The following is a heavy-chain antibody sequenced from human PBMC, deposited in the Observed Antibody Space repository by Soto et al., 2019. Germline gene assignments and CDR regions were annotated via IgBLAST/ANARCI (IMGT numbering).Heavy chain of an antibody. CDR2: ISSSSSYI. Sequence: GGSLRLSCAASGFTFSSYSMNWVRQAPGKGLEWVSSISSSSSYIYYADSVKGRFTISRDNAKKSLYLQMNSLRAEDTAVYYCARDLYPRYCSSTSCTGRYYYYYYMDVWGKGTTVTVSS. D-gene: IGHD2-2*01. CDR3: ARDLYPRYCSSTSCTGRYYYYYYMDV. V-gene: IGHV3-21*01. CDR1: GFTFSSYS. J-gene: IGHJ6*03.